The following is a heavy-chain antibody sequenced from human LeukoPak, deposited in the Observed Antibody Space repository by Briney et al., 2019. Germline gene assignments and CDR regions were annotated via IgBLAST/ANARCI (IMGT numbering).Heavy chain of an antibody. D-gene: IGHD3-22*01. CDR3: ARETHYYYDTSGHYDG. V-gene: IGHV4-59*01. Sequence: PSETLSLTCTVSDDSITMYYWTWIRQPPGKGLEWIGYVDHTGSTKFNPSLNGRVSISRDTSNNFFSLRLRSVTAADTAVYYCARETHYYYDTSGHYDGWGQGTLVTVSS. J-gene: IGHJ4*02. CDR1: DDSITMYY. CDR2: VDHTGST.